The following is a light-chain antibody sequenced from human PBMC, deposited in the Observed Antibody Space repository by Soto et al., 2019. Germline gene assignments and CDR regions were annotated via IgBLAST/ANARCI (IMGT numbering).Light chain of an antibody. V-gene: IGLV2-23*01. CDR3: CSYAGSSTVYV. CDR1: SSDVGSYNL. Sequence: QSALTQPASVSGSLGQSIIISCTGTSSDVGSYNLVSWYQQRPGQAPKLIIYEGNKRPSGVSNRFSASKSANTASLTISGLQAEDEADYYCCSYAGSSTVYVFGTGTKVTVL. CDR2: EGN. J-gene: IGLJ1*01.